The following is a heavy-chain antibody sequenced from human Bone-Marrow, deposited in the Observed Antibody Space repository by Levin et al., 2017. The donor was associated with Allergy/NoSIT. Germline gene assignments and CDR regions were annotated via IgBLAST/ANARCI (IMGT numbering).Heavy chain of an antibody. V-gene: IGHV1-69*13. D-gene: IGHD2-2*01. Sequence: ASVKVSCKASGGTFSSYAISWVRQAPGQGLEWMGGIIPIFGTANYAQKFQGRVTITADESTSTAYMELSSLRSEDTAVYYCARSTGIVVPAAMSNYYDDYMDVWGKGTTVTVSS. CDR2: IIPIFGTA. CDR3: ARSTGIVVPAAMSNYYDDYMDV. J-gene: IGHJ6*03. CDR1: GGTFSSYA.